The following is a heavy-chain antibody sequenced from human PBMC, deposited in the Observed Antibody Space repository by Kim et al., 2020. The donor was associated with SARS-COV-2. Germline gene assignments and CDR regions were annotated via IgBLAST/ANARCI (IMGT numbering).Heavy chain of an antibody. CDR2: ISGVGDTT. CDR1: GFTFSDYA. Sequence: GGSLRLSCSASGFTFSDYAMTWVRQVPGRGLEWLSTISGVGDTTSYADSVKGRFTSSRDNSKNTLYLQMHTLRAEDTAVYYCAKDLYRGYGEFDYWGQGT. D-gene: IGHD3-10*01. J-gene: IGHJ4*02. V-gene: IGHV3-23*01. CDR3: AKDLYRGYGEFDY.